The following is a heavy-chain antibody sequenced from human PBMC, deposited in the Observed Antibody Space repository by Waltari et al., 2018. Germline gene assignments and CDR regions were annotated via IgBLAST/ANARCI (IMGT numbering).Heavy chain of an antibody. J-gene: IGHJ3*02. CDR3: ARPLGELQTGAFDI. Sequence: QVQLVQSGAEVKKPGSSVQVSCKASGGTFSSYALSWVRQAPGQGLEWMGGIIPIFGTANYAQKFQGRVTITADESTSTAYMELSSLRSEDTAVYYCARPLGELQTGAFDIWGQGTMVTVSS. CDR2: IIPIFGTA. CDR1: GGTFSSYA. D-gene: IGHD1-26*01. V-gene: IGHV1-69*13.